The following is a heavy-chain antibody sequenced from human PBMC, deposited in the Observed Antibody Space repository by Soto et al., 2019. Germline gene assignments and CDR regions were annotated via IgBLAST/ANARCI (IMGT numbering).Heavy chain of an antibody. D-gene: IGHD4-4*01. V-gene: IGHV4-30-2*02. CDR3: ARTGNSNGPYYFDT. CDR1: GGSISRGGYS. J-gene: IGHJ4*02. Sequence: PSETLSLTCTVSGGSISRGGYSWSWIRQPPGKGLEWIGDIYHSGSTYYNPSLKSRVTISMDKSNNQVSLKLKSVTAADAAVYYCARTGNSNGPYYFDTWGQGTQVTVSS. CDR2: IYHSGST.